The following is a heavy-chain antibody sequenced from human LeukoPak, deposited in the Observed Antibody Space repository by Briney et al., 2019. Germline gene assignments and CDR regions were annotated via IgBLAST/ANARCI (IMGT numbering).Heavy chain of an antibody. CDR2: IYYSGST. CDR3: VRGLDSSSPTNLDY. D-gene: IGHD3-22*01. J-gene: IGHJ4*01. V-gene: IGHV4-31*03. CDR1: GGSISSGGYN. Sequence: SQTLSLTCTVSGGSISSGGYNWNWIRQHPGKGLKCIGYIYYSGSTYYNPSLKSRVTISVDTSKNQFSLKLSSVTAADTAVYYCVRGLDSSSPTNLDYWGHGTPVTVSS.